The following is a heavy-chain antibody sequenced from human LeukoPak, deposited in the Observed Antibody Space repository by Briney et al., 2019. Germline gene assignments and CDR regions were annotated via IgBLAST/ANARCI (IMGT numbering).Heavy chain of an antibody. CDR3: AIGGDSTTSCYRCFDY. CDR1: GYRFTNYW. J-gene: IGHJ4*02. D-gene: IGHD2-2*02. Sequence: GESLKISCKGFGYRFTNYWIGWVRQIPGKGLEGMGLIYPDDYDTRYSPSFQGKVTISAAKSSSTAYLQWSSLKAPDTAIYYCAIGGDSTTSCYRCFDYWGQGTLVTVSS. V-gene: IGHV5-51*01. CDR2: IYPDDYDT.